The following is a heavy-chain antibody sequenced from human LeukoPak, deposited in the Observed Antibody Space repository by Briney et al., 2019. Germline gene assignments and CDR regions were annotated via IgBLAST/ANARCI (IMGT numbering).Heavy chain of an antibody. CDR1: GDSVSSNSAA. Sequence: SQTLSLTCAISGDSVSSNSAAWNWIRQSPSRGLEWLGRTYYRSKWYNDYAVSVKSRITINPDTSKNQFSLQLNSVTPEDTAVYYCARGVAVAGTAVYYYGMDVSGQGTTVTVSS. J-gene: IGHJ6*02. CDR2: TYYRSKWYN. CDR3: ARGVAVAGTAVYYYGMDV. V-gene: IGHV6-1*01. D-gene: IGHD6-19*01.